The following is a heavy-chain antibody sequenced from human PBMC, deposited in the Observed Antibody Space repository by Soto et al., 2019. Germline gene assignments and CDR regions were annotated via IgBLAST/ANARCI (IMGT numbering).Heavy chain of an antibody. CDR2: IISIFGTA. CDR1: GLSFSSYA. J-gene: IGHJ6*02. CDR3: SRRPPRDCGGDCYYYYGMAV. D-gene: IGHD2-21*02. Sequence: SVKVSCKASGLSFSSYAISCVRQAPGQGLECMGGIISIFGTATYAQKFQGRVTITSEESTSTAYLELSSLGSEDTAVGYCSRRPPRDCGGDCYYYYGMAVWGQGTTVTVCS. V-gene: IGHV1-69*13.